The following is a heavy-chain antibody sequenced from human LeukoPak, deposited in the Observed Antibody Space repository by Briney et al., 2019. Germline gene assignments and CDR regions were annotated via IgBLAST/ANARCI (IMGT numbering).Heavy chain of an antibody. CDR2: IYYSGST. CDR1: GGSISSSSYY. V-gene: IGHV4-39*01. J-gene: IGHJ6*03. CDR3: AVTDYYYYYMDV. D-gene: IGHD2-21*02. Sequence: SETLSHTCTVSGGSISSSSYYWGWIRQPPGKGLEWIGSIYYSGSTYYNPSLKSRVTISVDTSKNQFSLKLSSVTAADTAVYYCAVTDYYYYYMDVWGKGTTVTISS.